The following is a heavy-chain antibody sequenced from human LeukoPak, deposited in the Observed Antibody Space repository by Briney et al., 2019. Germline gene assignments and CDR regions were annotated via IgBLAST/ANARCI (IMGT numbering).Heavy chain of an antibody. V-gene: IGHV3-30*18. CDR1: GFALSSHW. D-gene: IGHD4-17*01. CDR3: AKLTVTTDFDY. CDR2: ISYDGSNK. Sequence: GGSLRLSCAASGFALSSHWMTWVRQAPGKGLEWVAVISYDGSNKYYADSVKGRFTISKDNSKNTLYLQMNSLRAEDTAVYYCAKLTVTTDFDYWGQGTLVTVSS. J-gene: IGHJ4*02.